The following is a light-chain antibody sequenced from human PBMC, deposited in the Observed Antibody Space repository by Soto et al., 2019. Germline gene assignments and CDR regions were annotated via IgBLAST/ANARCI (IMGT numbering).Light chain of an antibody. CDR3: QQYDNLPPWT. J-gene: IGKJ1*01. CDR2: GAS. CDR1: QSVGTY. V-gene: IGKV3-15*01. Sequence: EIVMTQSPATLSVSPGERATLSCKASQSVGTYLAWYQQKPGQAPRLLIYGASTRAAGVPARFSGGGSGTEFTLTISSLQSEDFAIYHCQQYDNLPPWTFGQGTKVYIK.